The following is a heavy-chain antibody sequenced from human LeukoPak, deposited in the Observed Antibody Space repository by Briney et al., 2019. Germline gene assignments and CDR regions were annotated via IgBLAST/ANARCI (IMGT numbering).Heavy chain of an antibody. J-gene: IGHJ4*02. CDR3: ARETYYYDSSGYPSDY. V-gene: IGHV3-74*01. CDR2: IDPDGSRT. CDR1: GLTFSSYW. D-gene: IGHD3-22*01. Sequence: GSLRLSCAASGLTFSSYWMHWVRQAPGKGLVWVSRIDPDGSRTSYADSVKGRFTISRDNAKNTLYRQMNSLRAEDTAVYYCARETYYYDSSGYPSDYWGQGNPVPVSS.